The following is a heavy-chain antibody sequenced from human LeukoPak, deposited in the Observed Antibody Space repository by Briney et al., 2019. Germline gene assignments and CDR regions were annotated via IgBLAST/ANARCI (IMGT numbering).Heavy chain of an antibody. CDR1: GGSISSYH. Sequence: PSETLSLTCTVSGGSISSYHWSWIRQPPGKGLEWIGYIYYSGSTNYNPSLKSRVTISVDTSKNQFSLKLSSVTAADTAVYYCARDLSGSYNYYYMDVWGKGTTVTVSS. J-gene: IGHJ6*03. V-gene: IGHV4-59*01. CDR3: ARDLSGSYNYYYMDV. D-gene: IGHD1-26*01. CDR2: IYYSGST.